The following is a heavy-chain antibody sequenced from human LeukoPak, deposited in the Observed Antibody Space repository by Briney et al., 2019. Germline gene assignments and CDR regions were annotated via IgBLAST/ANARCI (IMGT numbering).Heavy chain of an antibody. CDR2: IYYSGST. D-gene: IGHD3-22*01. Sequence: SETLSLTCTVSGGSISSSSYYWGWIRQPPGKGLEWNGSIYYSGSTYYNPSLKSRVTISVDTSKNQFSLELSSVTAADTAVYYCARQDYDSSGYYSLNYFDYWGQGTLVTVSS. V-gene: IGHV4-39*01. CDR1: GGSISSSSYY. CDR3: ARQDYDSSGYYSLNYFDY. J-gene: IGHJ4*02.